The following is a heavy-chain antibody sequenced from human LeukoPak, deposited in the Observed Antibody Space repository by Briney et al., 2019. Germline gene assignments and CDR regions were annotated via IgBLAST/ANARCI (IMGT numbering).Heavy chain of an antibody. CDR2: INTNTGSP. CDR1: GYTFTSYA. V-gene: IGHV7-4-1*02. CDR3: ATSESCSSTSCYFYYYYYYMDV. J-gene: IGHJ6*03. D-gene: IGHD2-2*01. Sequence: GASVKVSCKASGYTFTSYAMNWVRQAPGQGLEWMGWINTNTGSPTYAQGFTGRFVFSLDTSVSTAYLQISSLKAEDTAVYYCATSESCSSTSCYFYYYYYYMDVWGKGTTVTVSS.